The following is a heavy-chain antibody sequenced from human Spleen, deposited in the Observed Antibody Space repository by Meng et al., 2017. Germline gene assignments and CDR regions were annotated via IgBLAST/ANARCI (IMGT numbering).Heavy chain of an antibody. D-gene: IGHD3-10*01. J-gene: IGHJ6*02. CDR3: ARLSYGSGSYWYYYYGMDV. CDR2: MNPNSGNT. V-gene: IGHV1-8*01. CDR1: GYTSTSYD. Sequence: ASVKVSCKASGYTSTSYDINWVRQATGQGLEWMGWMNPNSGNTGYAQKFQGRVTMTRNTSISTAYMELSSLRSEDTAVYYCARLSYGSGSYWYYYYGMDVWGQGTTVTVSS.